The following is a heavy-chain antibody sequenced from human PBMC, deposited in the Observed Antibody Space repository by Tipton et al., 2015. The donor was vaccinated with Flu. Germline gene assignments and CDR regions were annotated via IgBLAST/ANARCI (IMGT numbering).Heavy chain of an antibody. J-gene: IGHJ4*02. D-gene: IGHD3-10*01. CDR2: ISSDGSNK. Sequence: QLVQSGGGLIQPGGSLRLSCAASGFTFSNYGIHWVRQAPGKGLEWVAAISSDGSNKHYADSVKGRFTISRDNSKNTLYLQLNSLRAEDTAVYYCAKGLYSGSYYGDYWGQGTLVTVSS. CDR3: AKGLYSGSYYGDY. CDR1: GFTFSNYG. V-gene: IGHV3-30*18.